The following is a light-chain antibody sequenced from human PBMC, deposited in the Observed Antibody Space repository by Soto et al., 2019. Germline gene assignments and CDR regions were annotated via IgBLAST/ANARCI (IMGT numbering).Light chain of an antibody. V-gene: IGLV2-14*01. CDR2: EVS. Sequence: QSLLTQPPSVSGSPGQSITISCTGTSSDVCSYNFVSWYQQLPGKAPKLMIYEVSNRPSGVSNRFSGSKSGNTASLTISGLQAEDEADYYCSSYTTSSNYVFGSGTKVTVL. CDR1: SSDVCSYNF. J-gene: IGLJ1*01. CDR3: SSYTTSSNYV.